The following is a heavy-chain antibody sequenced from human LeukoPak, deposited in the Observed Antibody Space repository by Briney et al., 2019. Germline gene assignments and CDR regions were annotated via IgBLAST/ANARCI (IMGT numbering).Heavy chain of an antibody. Sequence: SETLSLTCAVSGYSISSGYYWGWIRQPPGKVLEWIGSIYHSGSTYYNPSLKSRVTISVDTSKNQFSLKLSSVTAADTAVYYCARAGGYSGSYYEFDYWGQGTLVTVSS. CDR3: ARAGGYSGSYYEFDY. D-gene: IGHD1-26*01. V-gene: IGHV4-38-2*01. CDR2: IYHSGST. CDR1: GYSISSGYY. J-gene: IGHJ4*02.